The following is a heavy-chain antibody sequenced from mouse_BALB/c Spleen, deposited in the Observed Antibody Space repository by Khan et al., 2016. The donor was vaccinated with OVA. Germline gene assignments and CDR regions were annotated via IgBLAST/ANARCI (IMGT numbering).Heavy chain of an antibody. CDR1: GFTFSSYG. V-gene: IGHV5-17*02. CDR2: ISGYSNTI. CDR3: ATSYFYGYYFDY. Sequence: EVELVESGGGLVQPGGSRKLSCAASGFTFSSYGMHWVRQAPEKGLAWVAYISGYSNTIYYADTVKGRFTISRDNPQNTLFLQLTGLMSEDTARYYCATSYFYGYYFDYWGPGTTLTVSS. J-gene: IGHJ2*01. D-gene: IGHD1-1*01.